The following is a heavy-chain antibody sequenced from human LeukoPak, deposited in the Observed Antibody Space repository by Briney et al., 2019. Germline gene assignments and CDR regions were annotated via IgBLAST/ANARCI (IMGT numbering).Heavy chain of an antibody. CDR2: IYPGDSDT. Sequence: GESLKISCKASGYSFSNDWISWVRQVPGKGLELMGIIYPGDSDTRYSPSFQGQVTRSADKAISTAYLQWSSLKASDTAIYYCARQYCSTGNCYAGGPFDYWGQGTLVTVSS. D-gene: IGHD2-2*01. CDR1: GYSFSNDW. J-gene: IGHJ4*02. CDR3: ARQYCSTGNCYAGGPFDY. V-gene: IGHV5-51*01.